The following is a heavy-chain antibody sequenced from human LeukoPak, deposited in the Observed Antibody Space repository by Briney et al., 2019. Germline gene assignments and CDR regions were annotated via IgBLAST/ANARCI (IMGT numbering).Heavy chain of an antibody. V-gene: IGHV4-59*01. Sequence: SETLSLTCSVSGDSITGYSWSWIRQTPGKGLEWIGYIYYNGDTHYNPSLNSRLSMSVDTPNKQFSLNLRSVTAADTAVYYCVRGPYGASISNWFDPWGQGLLVTVSS. D-gene: IGHD4/OR15-4a*01. J-gene: IGHJ5*02. CDR3: VRGPYGASISNWFDP. CDR1: GDSITGYS. CDR2: IYYNGDT.